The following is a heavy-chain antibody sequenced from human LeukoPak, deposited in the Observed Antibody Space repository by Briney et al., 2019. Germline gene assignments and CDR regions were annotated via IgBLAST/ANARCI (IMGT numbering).Heavy chain of an antibody. CDR1: GFTFSSYS. V-gene: IGHV3-21*04. D-gene: IGHD3-22*01. J-gene: IGHJ4*02. CDR3: ARSITMIHCFDH. Sequence: PGGSLRLSCAASGFTFSSYSMNWVRQAPGKGLEWVSSISSSSSSYIYYADSVKGRFTISRDNAKNSLYLQMNSLRAEDTAVYYCARSITMIHCFDHWGQGTLVTVSS. CDR2: ISSSSSSYI.